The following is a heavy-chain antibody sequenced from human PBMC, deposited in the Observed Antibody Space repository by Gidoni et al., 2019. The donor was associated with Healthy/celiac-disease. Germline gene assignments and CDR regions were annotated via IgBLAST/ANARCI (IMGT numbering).Heavy chain of an antibody. CDR3: ARDSPYYDFWSGPVDY. D-gene: IGHD3-3*01. V-gene: IGHV3-7*01. Sequence: EVQLVESGGGLVQPGGSLRLSCAASGFTFRSHWMSWVRQAPGKGLEWVANIKQDGSEKYYVDSVKGRFTISRDNAKNSLYLQMNSLRAEDTAVYYCARDSPYYDFWSGPVDYWGQGTLVTVSS. CDR1: GFTFRSHW. CDR2: IKQDGSEK. J-gene: IGHJ4*02.